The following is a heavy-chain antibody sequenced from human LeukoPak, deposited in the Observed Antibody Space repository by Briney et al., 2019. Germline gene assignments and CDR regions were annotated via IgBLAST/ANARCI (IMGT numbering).Heavy chain of an antibody. Sequence: GRSLRLSCPASGFTFSSYAMHWVRQAPGKGLEWVAVISYDGSNKYYADSVKGRVTISRDNSKNTLYLQMDSQCSEDTAVYYCARDRSQTVTFDYWGQGTLVTVSS. CDR2: ISYDGSNK. CDR3: ARDRSQTVTFDY. D-gene: IGHD4-17*01. J-gene: IGHJ4*02. CDR1: GFTFSSYA. V-gene: IGHV3-30*04.